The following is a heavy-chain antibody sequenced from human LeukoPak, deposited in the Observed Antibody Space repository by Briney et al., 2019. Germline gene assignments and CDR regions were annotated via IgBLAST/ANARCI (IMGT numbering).Heavy chain of an antibody. V-gene: IGHV3-23*01. Sequence: GGSLRLSYAASGFTFSSYAMSWVRQAPGKGLDWVSAISGSGGSTYYADSVKGRFTISRDNSKNTLYLQMNSLRAEDTAVYYCAKVADYYYYMDVWGKGTTVTISS. CDR3: AKVADYYYYMDV. CDR2: ISGSGGST. CDR1: GFTFSSYA. J-gene: IGHJ6*03.